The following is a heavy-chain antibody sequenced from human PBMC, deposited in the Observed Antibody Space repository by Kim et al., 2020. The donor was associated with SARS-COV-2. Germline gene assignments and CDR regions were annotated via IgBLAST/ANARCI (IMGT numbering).Heavy chain of an antibody. CDR2: ISSSGSTI. CDR1: GFTFSDYY. Sequence: GGSLRLSCAASGFTFSDYYMSWIRQAPGKGLEWVSYISSSGSTIYYADSVKGRFTISRDNAKNSLYLQMNSLRAEDTAVYYCARDRYCSSTSCSYYYYYYGMDVWGQGTTVTVSS. D-gene: IGHD2-2*01. CDR3: ARDRYCSSTSCSYYYYYYGMDV. J-gene: IGHJ6*02. V-gene: IGHV3-11*01.